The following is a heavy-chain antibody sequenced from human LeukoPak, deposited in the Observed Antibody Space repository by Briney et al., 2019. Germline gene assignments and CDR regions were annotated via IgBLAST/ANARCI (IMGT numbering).Heavy chain of an antibody. V-gene: IGHV4-34*01. CDR3: ARGPDTDIVVVPAAPYAFDI. Sequence: SETLSLTCAVYGVSFSGYYWSWIRQPPGKGLEWIGEINHSGSTNYNPSLKSRVTISVDTSKNQFSLKLSSVTAADTAVYYCARGPDTDIVVVPAAPYAFDIWGQGTMVTVSS. J-gene: IGHJ3*02. D-gene: IGHD2-2*01. CDR1: GVSFSGYY. CDR2: INHSGST.